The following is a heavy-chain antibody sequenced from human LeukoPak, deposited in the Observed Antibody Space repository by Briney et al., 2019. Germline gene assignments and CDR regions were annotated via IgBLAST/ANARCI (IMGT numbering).Heavy chain of an antibody. D-gene: IGHD3-10*01. CDR3: AKTRYFGSDGFDN. CDR1: GFSFSEHG. V-gene: IGHV3-33*06. CDR2: TWYDGSNN. J-gene: IGHJ3*02. Sequence: GGSLRLSCAASGFSFSEHGMHWVRQAPGKGPEWVTVTWYDGSNNHYADSVKGRFTISRDNSKNTVFLEMNGLRAEDTAVYHCAKTRYFGSDGFDNWGPGTMVIVSS.